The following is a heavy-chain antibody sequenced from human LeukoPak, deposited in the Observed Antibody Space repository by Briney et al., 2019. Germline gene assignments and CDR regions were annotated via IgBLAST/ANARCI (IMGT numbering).Heavy chain of an antibody. J-gene: IGHJ4*02. Sequence: KPSETLSLTCTVSGGSISSYYWNWIRQPPGKGLEWIGYIYYTGSTNYNPSLKSRATISVDTSKNQFSLKLSSVTAADTAVYYCARGGGYSSSWSYWGQGTLVTVSS. D-gene: IGHD6-13*01. CDR2: IYYTGST. CDR3: ARGGGYSSSWSY. V-gene: IGHV4-59*01. CDR1: GGSISSYY.